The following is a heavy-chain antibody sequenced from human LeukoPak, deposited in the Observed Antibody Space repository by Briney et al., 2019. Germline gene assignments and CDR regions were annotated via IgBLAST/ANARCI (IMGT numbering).Heavy chain of an antibody. CDR3: AVQLERRRVLDY. CDR2: IWYDGSQK. D-gene: IGHD1-1*01. Sequence: PGGSLRLSCAASGFTFSNYGMLWVRQAPGKGLEWVAIIWYDGSQKYYADSVKGRFTISRDNSKNTLYLQMNSLRDTAVYFCAVQLERRRVLDYWGQGTLVTVSS. CDR1: GFTFSNYG. J-gene: IGHJ4*02. V-gene: IGHV3-30*02.